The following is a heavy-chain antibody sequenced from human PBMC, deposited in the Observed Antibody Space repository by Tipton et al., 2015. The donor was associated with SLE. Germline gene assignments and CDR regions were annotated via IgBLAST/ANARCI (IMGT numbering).Heavy chain of an antibody. V-gene: IGHV4-59*11. CDR3: AREGVMQSSELRAFDI. D-gene: IGHD3-16*01. J-gene: IGHJ3*02. CDR1: GGSISSHY. CDR2: IYYSGST. Sequence: TLSLTCTVSGGSISSHYWSWFRQPPGKGLEWIGYIYYSGSTNYNPSLKSRVTISVDTSKNQFSLKLSSVTAADTAVYYCAREGVMQSSELRAFDIWGQGTMVTVSS.